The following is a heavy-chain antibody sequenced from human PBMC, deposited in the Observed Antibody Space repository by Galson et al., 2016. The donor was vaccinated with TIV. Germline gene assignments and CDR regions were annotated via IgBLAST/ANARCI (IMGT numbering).Heavy chain of an antibody. CDR3: AKYVITIPVAGFDY. CDR2: IGPGNDV. J-gene: IGHJ4*02. V-gene: IGHV3-23*01. Sequence: SLRLSCAASGFAFSTYAMNWVRQPPGKGLEWVSTIGPGNDVHYADSVNGRFTISRDNSKSTLFLQMNSLRAEDTAVYYCAKYVITIPVAGFDYWGQGALATVSS. CDR1: GFAFSTYA. D-gene: IGHD6-13*01.